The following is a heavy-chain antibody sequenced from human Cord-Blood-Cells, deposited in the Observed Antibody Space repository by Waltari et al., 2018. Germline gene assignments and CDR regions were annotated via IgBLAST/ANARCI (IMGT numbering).Heavy chain of an antibody. J-gene: IGHJ6*02. CDR1: GGSISSYY. Sequence: QVQLQESGPGLVQPSETLSLTCPVSGGSISSYYWTWIRQPAGKGLEWIGLIYTSGSTNYNPSLKSRVTMSVDTSKNQFSLKLSSVTAADTAVYYCARQAGDYYYYGMDVWGQGTTVTVSS. D-gene: IGHD4-17*01. V-gene: IGHV4-4*07. CDR3: ARQAGDYYYYGMDV. CDR2: IYTSGST.